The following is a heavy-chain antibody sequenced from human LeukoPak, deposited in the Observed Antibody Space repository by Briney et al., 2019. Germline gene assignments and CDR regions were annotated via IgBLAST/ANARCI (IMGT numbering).Heavy chain of an antibody. Sequence: PGGSLRLSCAASGFTFSSYSMNWVRQAPGKGLEYVSYISSGSGTIYYADSVKGRFTISRDNAKNSLYLQMNSLRVDDTAVYYCVREASGVSSSAFDVWGQGTMVTVSS. CDR3: VREASGVSSSAFDV. CDR2: ISSGSGTI. V-gene: IGHV3-48*04. CDR1: GFTFSSYS. J-gene: IGHJ3*01. D-gene: IGHD1-26*01.